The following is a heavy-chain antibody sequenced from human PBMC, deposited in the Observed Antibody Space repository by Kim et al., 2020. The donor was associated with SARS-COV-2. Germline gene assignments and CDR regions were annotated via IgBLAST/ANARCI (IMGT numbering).Heavy chain of an antibody. CDR1: GGSFSRDY. J-gene: IGHJ4*02. CDR2: INHSGVT. D-gene: IGHD6-6*01. CDR3: ARGWVYSRSSFNFDY. V-gene: IGHV4-34*01. Sequence: SETLSLTCAVYGGSFSRDYWSWIRQPPGKGLEWIGEINHSGVTYYNSSLKSRASISIDTSKVQFSLKLTSVTAADTAVYYCARGWVYSRSSFNFDYWGQGTLVTVSS.